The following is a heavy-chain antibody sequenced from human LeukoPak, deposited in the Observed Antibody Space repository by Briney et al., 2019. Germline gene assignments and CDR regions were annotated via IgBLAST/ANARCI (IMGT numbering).Heavy chain of an antibody. D-gene: IGHD3-10*01. CDR1: GFTFTTYW. CDR3: ARGPYGSGSYLRY. V-gene: IGHV3-7*01. J-gene: IGHJ4*02. Sequence: GGSLRLSCAASGFTFTTYWMSWVRQAPGKGLEWVANIKQDGSEKYYVDSVKGRFTISRDNAKNSLYLQMNSLRAEDTAVYYCARGPYGSGSYLRYWGQGTLVTVSS. CDR2: IKQDGSEK.